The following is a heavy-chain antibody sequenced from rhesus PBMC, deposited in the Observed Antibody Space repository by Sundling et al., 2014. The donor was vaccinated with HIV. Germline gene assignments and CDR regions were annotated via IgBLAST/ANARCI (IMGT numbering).Heavy chain of an antibody. D-gene: IGHD5-24*01. CDR1: GFTFSNFG. CDR3: SKGVRGTVVGGLDS. J-gene: IGHJ6*01. V-gene: IGHV3S42*01. Sequence: EVQLVESGGGLVQPGGSLRLSCAASGFTFSNFGMNWVRQAPGKGLEWISGISSGGGATYYADSVKGRFTISRDNSKNMFSLQMNSLRTEDTAVYYCSKGVRGTVVGGLDSWGQGVVVTVSS. CDR2: ISSGGGAT.